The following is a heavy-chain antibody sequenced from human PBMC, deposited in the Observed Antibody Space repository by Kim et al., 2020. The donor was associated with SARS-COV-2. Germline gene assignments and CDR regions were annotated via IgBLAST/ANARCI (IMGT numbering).Heavy chain of an antibody. J-gene: IGHJ1*01. D-gene: IGHD3-10*01. CDR3: ARSISEIESHRIGVYFHH. V-gene: IGHV3-11*06. Sequence: VSGRFTISRDNAKNSVFLQMNRLRAEDTAVYYCARSISEIESHRIGVYFHHWGQGTLVTVSS.